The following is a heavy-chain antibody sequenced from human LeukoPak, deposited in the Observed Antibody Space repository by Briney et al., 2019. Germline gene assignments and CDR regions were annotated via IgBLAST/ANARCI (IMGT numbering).Heavy chain of an antibody. D-gene: IGHD3-10*01. Sequence: SDTQSLTCTVSDGPIRSHYWTWIRQSPIKGLEWIGEISNSGSTKYNPSLRSRVTISIDTSRSQFSLRLSSVTAADTAVYYCGRDALVGFLSYYYIDVWGKGITVTVSS. J-gene: IGHJ6*03. CDR2: ISNSGST. V-gene: IGHV4-59*11. CDR1: DGPIRSHY. CDR3: GRDALVGFLSYYYIDV.